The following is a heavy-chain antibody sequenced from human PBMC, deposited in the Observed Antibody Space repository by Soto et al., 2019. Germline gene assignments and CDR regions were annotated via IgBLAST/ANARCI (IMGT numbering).Heavy chain of an antibody. Sequence: SETLSLTCTVSGGSISSSSYYWGWIRQPPGKGLEWIGSIYYSGSTYYNPSLKSRVTISVDTSKNQFSLKLSSVTAADTAVYYCASQTYYYDSSGYYFDYWGQGTLVTVSS. J-gene: IGHJ4*02. CDR2: IYYSGST. CDR3: ASQTYYYDSSGYYFDY. CDR1: GGSISSSSYY. V-gene: IGHV4-39*01. D-gene: IGHD3-22*01.